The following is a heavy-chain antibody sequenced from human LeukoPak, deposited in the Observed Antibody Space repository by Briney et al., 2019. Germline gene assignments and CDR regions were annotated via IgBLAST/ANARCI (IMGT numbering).Heavy chain of an antibody. CDR1: GYTFTGYS. CDR2: INPNSGGK. J-gene: IGHJ4*02. D-gene: IGHD6-13*01. V-gene: IGHV1-2*02. Sequence: ASVKVSCKASGYTFTGYSMHWVRQAPGQGLEWMGWINPNSGGKNFAQKFQDRVTMTRDTSISTAYMELSRLRSDDTAVYYCARVISGSWYFFDYWGQGTLVTVSS. CDR3: ARVISGSWYFFDY.